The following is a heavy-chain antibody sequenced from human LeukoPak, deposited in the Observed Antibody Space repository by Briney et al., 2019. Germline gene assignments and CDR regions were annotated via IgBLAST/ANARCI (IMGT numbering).Heavy chain of an antibody. J-gene: IGHJ4*02. CDR2: VSGSGGST. V-gene: IGHV3-23*01. Sequence: GGSLRLSCAASGFTFSNHAMSWVRQAPGKGLEWVSVVSGSGGSTYYADSVKGRFTISRDNSKNTLYLQMSSLRAEDTAVYYCAKFLLRYFDWYFDYWGQGTLVTVSS. CDR3: AKFLLRYFDWYFDY. CDR1: GFTFSNHA. D-gene: IGHD3-9*01.